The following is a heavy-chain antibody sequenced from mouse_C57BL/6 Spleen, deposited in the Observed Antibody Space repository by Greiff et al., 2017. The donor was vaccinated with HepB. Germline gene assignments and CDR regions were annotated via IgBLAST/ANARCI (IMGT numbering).Heavy chain of an antibody. CDR1: GYTFTSYW. D-gene: IGHD1-3*01. J-gene: IGHJ4*01. Sequence: QVQLQQPGAELVKPGASVKLSCKASGYTFTSYWMQWVKQRPGQGLEWIGEIDPSDSYTNYNQKFKGKATLTVDTSSSTAYMQLSSLTSEDSAVYYYARGRSSYYAMDYWGQGTSVTVSS. CDR3: ARGRSSYYAMDY. V-gene: IGHV1-50*01. CDR2: IDPSDSYT.